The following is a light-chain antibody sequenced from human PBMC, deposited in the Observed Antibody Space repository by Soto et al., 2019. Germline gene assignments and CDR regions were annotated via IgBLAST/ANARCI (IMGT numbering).Light chain of an antibody. J-gene: IGLJ1*01. CDR1: SSLVGAFTY. V-gene: IGLV2-14*01. CDR3: SSYTSSGTLYV. CDR2: QVN. Sequence: QSLLTHPAPVYGSPGRALTLSYTGTSSLVGAFTYVSSFLPHPGKSPKLMISQVNNPPSGVSTRFSGSKSGDTASLTISGLQAEDEADYYCSSYTSSGTLYVFGTGTKVTVL.